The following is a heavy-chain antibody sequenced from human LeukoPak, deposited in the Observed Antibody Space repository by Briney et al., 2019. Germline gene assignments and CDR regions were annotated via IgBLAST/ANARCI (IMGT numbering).Heavy chain of an antibody. CDR2: IYYSGST. J-gene: IGHJ4*02. V-gene: IGHV4-59*01. D-gene: IGHD3-3*01. CDR3: AAMHDFWSGYYDY. Sequence: SETLSLTCTVSGGSISSYYWSWIRQPPGKGLEWIGYIYYSGSTNYNPSLKSRVTISVDTSKNQFSLKLSSETAADTAVYYCAAMHDFWSGYYDYWGQGTLVTVSS. CDR1: GGSISSYY.